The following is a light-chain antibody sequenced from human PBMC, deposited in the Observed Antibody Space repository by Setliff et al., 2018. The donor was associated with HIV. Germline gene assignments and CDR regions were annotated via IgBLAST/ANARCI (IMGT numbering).Light chain of an antibody. CDR3: CSYAGSITRYV. J-gene: IGLJ1*01. Sequence: QSALTQPASVSGSPGQSITISCTGTSSDVGSYNLVSWYQQHPGKAPKLMIYEVSKRPSGVSNRFSGSKSGNTASLTISGLQAEDEADYYCCSYAGSITRYVFGTGTKGTVL. CDR2: EVS. CDR1: SSDVGSYNL. V-gene: IGLV2-23*02.